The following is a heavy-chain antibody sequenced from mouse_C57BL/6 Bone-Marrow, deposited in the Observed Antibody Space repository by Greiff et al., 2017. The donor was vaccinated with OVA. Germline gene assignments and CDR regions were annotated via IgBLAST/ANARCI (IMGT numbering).Heavy chain of an antibody. V-gene: IGHV5-4*01. D-gene: IGHD1-1*01. CDR3: ARDYGSSHPYFDY. CDR2: ISDGGSYT. Sequence: EVKLVESGGGLVKPGGSLKLSCAASGFTFSSYAMSWVRQTPKKRLEWVATISDGGSYTYYPDNVKGRFTISRDNAKNNLYLQMSHLKSEDTAMYYCARDYGSSHPYFDYWGQGTTLTVSS. J-gene: IGHJ2*01. CDR1: GFTFSSYA.